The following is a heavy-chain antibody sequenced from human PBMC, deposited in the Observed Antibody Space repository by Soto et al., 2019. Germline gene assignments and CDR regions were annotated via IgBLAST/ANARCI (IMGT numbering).Heavy chain of an antibody. Sequence: EVQLVESGGGLVQPGGSLRLSCAASGFTFSSYAMHWVRQAPGKGLEYVSAISSNGGSTYYANSVKGRFTISRDNSKNTLYLQMRSLRAEDMAVYSCARRTPGWYFDLWGRGTLVTVSS. CDR2: ISSNGGST. V-gene: IGHV3-64*01. CDR1: GFTFSSYA. J-gene: IGHJ2*01. CDR3: ARRTPGWYFDL.